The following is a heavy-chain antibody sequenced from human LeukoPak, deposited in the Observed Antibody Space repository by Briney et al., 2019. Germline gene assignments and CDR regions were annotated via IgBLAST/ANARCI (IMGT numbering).Heavy chain of an antibody. J-gene: IGHJ3*02. CDR2: IYWNDDK. CDR1: GFSLSTSGVG. CDR3: AHIRLYNWNDPPKGFDI. D-gene: IGHD1-1*01. V-gene: IGHV2-5*01. Sequence: ESGPTLVNPTQTLTLTCTFSGFSLSTSGVGVGWIRQPPGKALEWLALIYWNDDKRYSPSLKSRLTITKDTSKNQVVLTMTNMDPVDTATYYCAHIRLYNWNDPPKGFDIWGQGTMVTVSS.